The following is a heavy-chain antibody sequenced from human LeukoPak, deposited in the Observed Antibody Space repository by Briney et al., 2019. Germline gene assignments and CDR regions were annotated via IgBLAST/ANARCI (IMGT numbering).Heavy chain of an antibody. CDR3: AKAEGYDILTGLDY. J-gene: IGHJ4*02. D-gene: IGHD3-9*01. V-gene: IGHV3-23*01. Sequence: GGSLRLSCATSGFTFSSYAMSWIRQAPEKGLEWVSGIGASGGSTYYADSVKGRFTISRDNSKNTLYLQMNSLRTEDTAVYYCAKAEGYDILTGLDYWGQGTLVTVSS. CDR1: GFTFSSYA. CDR2: IGASGGST.